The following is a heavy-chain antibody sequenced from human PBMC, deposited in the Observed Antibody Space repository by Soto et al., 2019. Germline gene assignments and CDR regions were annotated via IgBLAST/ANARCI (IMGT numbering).Heavy chain of an antibody. CDR1: GDTFTNFG. V-gene: IGHV1-18*01. J-gene: IGHJ5*01. CDR2: IASYNSNR. D-gene: IGHD3-10*01. Sequence: HLVQSGPEVKKPGASITVSCKTSGDTFTNFGLSWVRQAPGQGLEWMGGIASYNSNRNYAHKFPGSLTLTTDTATRTAYMELKNLGYDDTAGYYCARVVRGVVNWFDPWGQGTLVTVSS. CDR3: ARVVRGVVNWFDP.